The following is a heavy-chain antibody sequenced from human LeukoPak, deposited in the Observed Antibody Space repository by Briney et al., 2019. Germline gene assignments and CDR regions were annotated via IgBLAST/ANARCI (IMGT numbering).Heavy chain of an antibody. CDR3: ARGSGGSPGAL. CDR2: IIPILGIA. D-gene: IGHD2-15*01. Sequence: SVKVSCKASGGTFSSYAISWVRQAPGQGLEWMGRIIPILGIANYAQKFQGRVTITADKSTSTAYMELSSLRSEDTAVYYCARGSGGSPGALWGQGTLVTVSS. CDR1: GGTFSSYA. V-gene: IGHV1-69*04. J-gene: IGHJ4*02.